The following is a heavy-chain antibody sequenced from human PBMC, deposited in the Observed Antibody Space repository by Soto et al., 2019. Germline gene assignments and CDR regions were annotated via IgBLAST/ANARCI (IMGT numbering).Heavy chain of an antibody. J-gene: IGHJ4*02. CDR2: MSHGETT. D-gene: IGHD4-17*01. CDR3: ARVPSRSGDYEEDRSYFDY. CDR1: GVSINSGGYY. V-gene: IGHV4-31*11. Sequence: SETLSLTCAVSGVSINSGGYYWNWIRHLPGKGLEWIGYMSHGETTSYIPSLKSRLTISIDTSNNHVSLKLTSVTADDTAVYYCARVPSRSGDYEEDRSYFDYWGQGALVTVSS.